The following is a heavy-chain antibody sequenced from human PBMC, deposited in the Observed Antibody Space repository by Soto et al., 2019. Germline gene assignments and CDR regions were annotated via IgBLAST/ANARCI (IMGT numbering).Heavy chain of an antibody. D-gene: IGHD3-3*01. CDR3: AKRATYYDFWSGSPEPFDY. V-gene: IGHV4-4*02. CDR2: IYHSGST. Sequence: SETLSLTCAVSGGSISSSNWWSWVRQPPGKGLEWIGEIYHSGSTNYNPSLKSRVTISVDKSKNQFSLKLSSVTAADTAVYYCAKRATYYDFWSGSPEPFDYCGQGTLVTVSS. J-gene: IGHJ4*02. CDR1: GGSISSSNW.